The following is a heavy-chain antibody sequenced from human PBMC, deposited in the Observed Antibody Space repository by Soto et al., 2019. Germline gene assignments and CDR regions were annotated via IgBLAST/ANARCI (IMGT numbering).Heavy chain of an antibody. CDR1: GYSFTSYG. CDR2: ISAYNGNT. D-gene: IGHD3-22*01. CDR3: ARDSSYYYDISGYYPPPDAFDI. J-gene: IGHJ3*02. V-gene: IGHV1-18*01. Sequence: QVPLVQSGAEVKRPGASVKVSCKASGYSFTSYGISWVRQAPGQGPEWMGWISAYNGNTNYAQKLQGRVTMTTDTSTSTAYMELRSLRSDDTAVYYCARDSSYYYDISGYYPPPDAFDIWGQGTMVTVSS.